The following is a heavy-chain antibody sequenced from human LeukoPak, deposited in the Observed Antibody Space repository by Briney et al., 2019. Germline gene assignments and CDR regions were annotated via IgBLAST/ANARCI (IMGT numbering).Heavy chain of an antibody. Sequence: ASVKVSCKASGGTFSSYAISWVRQAPGQGLEWMGRIIPILGIANYAQKFQGRVTITADKSTSTAYMELSSLRSEDTAVYYCARAGRDGSGSPILFYFDYWGQGTLVTVSS. CDR1: GGTFSSYA. CDR2: IIPILGIA. CDR3: ARAGRDGSGSPILFYFDY. V-gene: IGHV1-69*04. J-gene: IGHJ4*02. D-gene: IGHD3-10*01.